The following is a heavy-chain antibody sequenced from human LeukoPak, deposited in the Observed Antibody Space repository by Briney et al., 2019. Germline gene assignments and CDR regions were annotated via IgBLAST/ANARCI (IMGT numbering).Heavy chain of an antibody. CDR1: GYTFTGYY. Sequence: ASVKVSCKASGYTFTGYYMHWVRQAPGQGLEWMGWINPNSGGTNYAQKFQGRVTMTRDTSISTAYMELSRLKSDDTAVYYCARDWESYYSTAPAYWGQGTLVTVSS. D-gene: IGHD3-10*01. V-gene: IGHV1-2*02. J-gene: IGHJ4*02. CDR3: ARDWESYYSTAPAY. CDR2: INPNSGGT.